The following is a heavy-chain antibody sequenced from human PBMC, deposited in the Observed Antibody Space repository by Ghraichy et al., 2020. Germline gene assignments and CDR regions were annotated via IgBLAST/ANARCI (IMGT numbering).Heavy chain of an antibody. D-gene: IGHD6-13*01. CDR2: ISYDGTIK. CDR3: AKVLTIAAAGKSLYYGMDV. Sequence: GGSLRLSCAASGFTFSSYGIHWVRQAPGKGLEWVAVISYDGTIKYYADSLKGRFTISRDNSKNTLYLLMNSLRAEDTVVYYCAKVLTIAAAGKSLYYGMDVWGQGTTVTVSS. V-gene: IGHV3-30*18. CDR1: GFTFSSYG. J-gene: IGHJ6*02.